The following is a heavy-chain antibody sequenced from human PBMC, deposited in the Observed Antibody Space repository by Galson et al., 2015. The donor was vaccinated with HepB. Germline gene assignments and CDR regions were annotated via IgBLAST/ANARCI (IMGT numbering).Heavy chain of an antibody. V-gene: IGHV1-18*01. CDR3: ARGAVVVAVGATENNWFDP. Sequence: SVKVSCKASGYTFSSYSITWVRQAPGQGLEWVGWISPHNRYTNYAQNCQGRVTMTTDPSTNTAYMELRSLRSDDTAIYYCARGAVVVAVGATENNWFDPWGRGTLVTVSS. CDR2: ISPHNRYT. CDR1: GYTFSSYS. D-gene: IGHD2-15*01. J-gene: IGHJ5*02.